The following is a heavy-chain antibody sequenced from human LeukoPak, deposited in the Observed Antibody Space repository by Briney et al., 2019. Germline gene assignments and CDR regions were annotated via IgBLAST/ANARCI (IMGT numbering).Heavy chain of an antibody. CDR1: GGSISSGDYY. CDR2: IYYSGST. CDR3: ATYNRDVWGRLDH. D-gene: IGHD3-16*01. Sequence: SETLSLTCTVSGGSISSGDYYWSWIRQPPGKGLEWIGYIYYSGSTYYNPSLKSRLTISVDTSKKQFSLKLSSVTAADTAVYYCATYNRDVWGRLDHWGQGTLVTVSS. V-gene: IGHV4-30-4*01. J-gene: IGHJ4*02.